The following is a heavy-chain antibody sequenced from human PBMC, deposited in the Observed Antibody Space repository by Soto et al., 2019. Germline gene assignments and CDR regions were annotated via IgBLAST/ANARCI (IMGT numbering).Heavy chain of an antibody. Sequence: EVQLVESGGGLVQPGGSLRLSCAASGFTVSSNYMSWVRQAPGKGLEWVSVIYSGGSTYYADSVKGRFTISRHNSKNTLYLQMNSLRAEDTAVYYCARERIAAAGAATYNWFDPWGQGTLVTVSS. CDR2: IYSGGST. D-gene: IGHD6-13*01. CDR3: ARERIAAAGAATYNWFDP. J-gene: IGHJ5*02. V-gene: IGHV3-53*04. CDR1: GFTVSSNY.